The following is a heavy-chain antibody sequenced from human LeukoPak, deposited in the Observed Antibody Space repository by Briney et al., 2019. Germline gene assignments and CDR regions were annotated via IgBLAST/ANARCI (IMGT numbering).Heavy chain of an antibody. CDR2: IRHDGSEK. D-gene: IGHD3-10*02. CDR3: AELGITMIGGV. Sequence: GGSLRLSCAASGFIFSTYWMHWVRQAPGKGLEWVANIRHDGSEKYYVDSVKGRFTISRDNAKNSLYLQMNSLRAEDTAVYYCAELGITMIGGVWGKGTTVTISS. J-gene: IGHJ6*04. V-gene: IGHV3-7*01. CDR1: GFIFSTYW.